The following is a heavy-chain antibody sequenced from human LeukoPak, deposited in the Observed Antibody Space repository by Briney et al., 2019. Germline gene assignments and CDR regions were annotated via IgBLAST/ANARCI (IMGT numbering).Heavy chain of an antibody. Sequence: PSETLSLTCTVSGGSISSSSYYWVWLRQPPGKGLEWIGTIYYSGSTYYNPSLKSRVTMSVDTSKNQFSLKVNSVTAADTAVYYCARGSNWNDNYFDYWGQGTLVTVSS. D-gene: IGHD1-20*01. CDR1: GGSISSSSYY. CDR3: ARGSNWNDNYFDY. V-gene: IGHV4-39*02. CDR2: IYYSGST. J-gene: IGHJ4*02.